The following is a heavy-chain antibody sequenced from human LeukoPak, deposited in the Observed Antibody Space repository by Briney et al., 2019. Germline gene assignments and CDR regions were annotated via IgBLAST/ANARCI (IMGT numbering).Heavy chain of an antibody. D-gene: IGHD6-19*01. V-gene: IGHV3-9*01. J-gene: IGHJ4*02. CDR2: ISWNSGSI. CDR1: GFTFDDYA. Sequence: GGSLRLSCAASGFTFDDYAMHWVRQAPGKGLEWVSGISWNSGSIGYADSVKGRFTISRDNAKNSLYLQMNSLRAEDTALYYRAKGIRSGWTEIDYWGQGTLVTVSS. CDR3: AKGIRSGWTEIDY.